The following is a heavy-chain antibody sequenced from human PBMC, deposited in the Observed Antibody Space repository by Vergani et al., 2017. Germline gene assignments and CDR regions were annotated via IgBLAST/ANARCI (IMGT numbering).Heavy chain of an antibody. CDR3: ARGGQWLVPFDY. D-gene: IGHD6-19*01. CDR2: IYYNGIT. V-gene: IGHV4-39*01. CDR1: GGSISSSSYY. J-gene: IGHJ4*02. Sequence: QLQLQESGPGLVKPSETLSLTCPVSGGSISSSSYYWGWIRQPPGKGLEWIGSIYYNGITYYNPSLKSRLTMYEDTSKNQFSLKLSSVTAADTAVYYCARGGQWLVPFDYWGQGTLVTVSS.